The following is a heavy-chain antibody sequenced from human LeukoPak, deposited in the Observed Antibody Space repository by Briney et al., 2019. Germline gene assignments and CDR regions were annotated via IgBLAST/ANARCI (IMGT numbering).Heavy chain of an antibody. CDR1: GFTFSSYA. Sequence: PGGSLRLSCAASGFTFSSYAMHWVRQAPGKGLEWVAVISYAGNNKYYADSVKGRFTISRDNSKNTLYLQMNSLRAEDTAVYYCANGYCTNGVCYPYYYYYVDVGGKGTTVSVS. J-gene: IGHJ6*03. D-gene: IGHD2-8*01. CDR3: ANGYCTNGVCYPYYYYYVDV. CDR2: ISYAGNNK. V-gene: IGHV3-30*04.